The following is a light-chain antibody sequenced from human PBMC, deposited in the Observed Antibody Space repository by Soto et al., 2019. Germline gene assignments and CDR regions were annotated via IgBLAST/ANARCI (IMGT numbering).Light chain of an antibody. V-gene: IGKV3-20*01. CDR3: HQYDSSPLT. CDR2: GAS. CDR1: QSVTSSY. J-gene: IGKJ4*01. Sequence: EIVLTQSPGTLSLSPGERATLAGRASQSVTSSYLAWYQQKPDQAPRLLIYGASSRATGIPDRFSGSGSGTDFTLTISRLEPEDFAVYYCHQYDSSPLTFGGGTKVEIK.